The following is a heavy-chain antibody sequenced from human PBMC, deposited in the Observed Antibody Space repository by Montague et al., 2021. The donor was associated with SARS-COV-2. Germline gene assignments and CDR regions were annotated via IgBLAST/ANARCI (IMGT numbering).Heavy chain of an antibody. CDR1: GGSISHYY. J-gene: IGHJ4*02. V-gene: IGHV4-59*01. Sequence: SETLSLTCAVSGGSISHYYWSWIRQPPGKGLEWIGYIYSSGGTNYNPSLKVRVTLSLDAAKNHFSLRLSSVTAADTAVYYCARRTDILTGYYDYWGQGTLVTVSA. CDR2: IYSSGGT. CDR3: ARRTDILTGYYDY. D-gene: IGHD3-9*01.